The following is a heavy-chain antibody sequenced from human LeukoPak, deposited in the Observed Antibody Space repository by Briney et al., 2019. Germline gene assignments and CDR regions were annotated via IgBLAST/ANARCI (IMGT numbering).Heavy chain of an antibody. Sequence: PGGSLRLSCAASGFTFSSYGMHWVRQAPGKGLEWVAFIRYDGSNKYYADSVKGRFTISRDNSKNTLYLQMNSLRAEDTAVYYCARDGAAPDFYYYFMDVWGKGTTVTVSS. J-gene: IGHJ6*03. CDR2: IRYDGSNK. V-gene: IGHV3-30*02. D-gene: IGHD6-6*01. CDR3: ARDGAAPDFYYYFMDV. CDR1: GFTFSSYG.